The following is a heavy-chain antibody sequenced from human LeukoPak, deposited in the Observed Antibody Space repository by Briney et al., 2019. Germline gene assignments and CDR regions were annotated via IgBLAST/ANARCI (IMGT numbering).Heavy chain of an antibody. J-gene: IGHJ4*02. Sequence: ASVKVSCKASGYTFTGYYMHWVRQAPGQGLEWVGWINPKSGGTNYAQKFQGRVTMTRDTSISTAYMELSRLRSDDTAVYYCARVLEYSSKGDYWGQGTLVTVSS. CDR2: INPKSGGT. V-gene: IGHV1-2*02. CDR1: GYTFTGYY. CDR3: ARVLEYSSKGDY. D-gene: IGHD6-13*01.